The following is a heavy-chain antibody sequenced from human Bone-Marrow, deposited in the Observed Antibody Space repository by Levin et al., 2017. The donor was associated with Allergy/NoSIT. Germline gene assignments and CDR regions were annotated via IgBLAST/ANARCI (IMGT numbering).Heavy chain of an antibody. CDR2: IYPSDSDT. CDR3: ARGGTRLYFDL. Sequence: KVSCEGSGYSFPNYWIGWVRQMPGKGLEWMGIIYPSDSDTRYSASVQGQVTISVDKSISTAYLQWTSLRASDTAMYYCARGGTRLYFDLWGRGTLVSVSS. D-gene: IGHD2-2*01. V-gene: IGHV5-51*01. J-gene: IGHJ2*01. CDR1: GYSFPNYW.